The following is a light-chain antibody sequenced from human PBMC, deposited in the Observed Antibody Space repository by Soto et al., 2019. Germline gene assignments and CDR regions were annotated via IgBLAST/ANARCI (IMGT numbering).Light chain of an antibody. Sequence: EIVFTHSPATLSLSPGERATLSCRASQSVSSYLAWYQQKPGQAPRLLIYDASNRATGIPARFSGSGSGTDFTLTISSLEPEDFAIYYCQQRSNSPLTFGGGTKVDIK. CDR3: QQRSNSPLT. V-gene: IGKV3-11*01. J-gene: IGKJ4*01. CDR2: DAS. CDR1: QSVSSY.